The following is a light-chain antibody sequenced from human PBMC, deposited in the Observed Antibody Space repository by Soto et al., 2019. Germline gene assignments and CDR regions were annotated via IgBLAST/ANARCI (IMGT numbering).Light chain of an antibody. CDR2: RAD. CDR1: SSNIGSNY. Sequence: QSVLTQPPSASGTPGQTVTISCSGRSSNIGSNYVYWYQQLPGTAPRLLMYRADQRPSGVPDRFYGSKSGTSASLAISGLRSEDEADYYCAAWDDIVSGLVFGGGTKVTVL. CDR3: AAWDDIVSGLV. J-gene: IGLJ2*01. V-gene: IGLV1-47*01.